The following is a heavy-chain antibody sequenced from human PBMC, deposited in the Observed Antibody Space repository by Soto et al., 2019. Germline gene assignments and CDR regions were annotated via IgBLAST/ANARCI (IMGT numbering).Heavy chain of an antibody. V-gene: IGHV3-7*05. CDR2: IKQDGSEK. D-gene: IGHD6-19*01. CDR1: GFTFSSYW. J-gene: IGHJ6*02. CDR3: SRDFTVAGSPWLYYYYYGMDV. Sequence: GGSLRLSCAASGFTFSSYWMSWVRQAPGKELEWVANIKQDGSEKYYVDSVKGRFTISRDNAKNSLYLQMNSLRAEDTAVYYCSRDFTVAGSPWLYYYYYGMDVWGQGTTVTVSS.